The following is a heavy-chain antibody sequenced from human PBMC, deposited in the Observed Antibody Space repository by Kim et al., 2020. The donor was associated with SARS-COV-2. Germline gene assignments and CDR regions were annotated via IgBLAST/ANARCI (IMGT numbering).Heavy chain of an antibody. D-gene: IGHD2-21*02. V-gene: IGHV1-18*04. CDR3: ARQVCGGDCYSWEYYYGMDV. J-gene: IGHJ6*02. CDR1: GYTFTSYG. CDR2: ISAYNGNT. Sequence: ASVKVSCKASGYTFTSYGISWVRQAPGQGLEWMGWISAYNGNTNYAQKLQGRVTMTTDTSTSTAYMEQRSLRSDDTAVYYCARQVCGGDCYSWEYYYGMDVWGQGTTVTVSS.